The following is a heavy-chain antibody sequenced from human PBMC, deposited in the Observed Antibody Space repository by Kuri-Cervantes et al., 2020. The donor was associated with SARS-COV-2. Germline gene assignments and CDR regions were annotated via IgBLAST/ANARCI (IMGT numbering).Heavy chain of an antibody. J-gene: IGHJ4*02. D-gene: IGHD3-22*01. Sequence: SGPTLVKPTQTLTLTCTFSGFSLSTSGMCVSWIRQPPGKALEWLALIDWDDDKYYSTSLKTRLTISKDTSKNQVVLTMTNMDPVDTATYYCARIGSLDSSGYYSLDYWGQGTLVTVSS. CDR1: GFSLSTSGMC. V-gene: IGHV2-70*01. CDR2: IDWDDDK. CDR3: ARIGSLDSSGYYSLDY.